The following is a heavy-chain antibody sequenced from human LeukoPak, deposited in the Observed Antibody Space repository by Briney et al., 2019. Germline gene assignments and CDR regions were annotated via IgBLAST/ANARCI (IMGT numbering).Heavy chain of an antibody. J-gene: IGHJ4*02. D-gene: IGHD3-9*01. Sequence: GGSLRLSCAASGFTFSSYSMSWVRQAPGKGLEWFSVIYSGGNTYYADSLKGRFTISRDNSKNTVYLHMNSLRAEDTAVYYCAKINGPILTGKLDCWGQGTLVTVSS. CDR2: IYSGGNT. CDR1: GFTFSSYS. V-gene: IGHV3-23*03. CDR3: AKINGPILTGKLDC.